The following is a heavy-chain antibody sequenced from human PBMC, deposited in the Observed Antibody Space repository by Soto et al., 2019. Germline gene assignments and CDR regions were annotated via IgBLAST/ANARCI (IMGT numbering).Heavy chain of an antibody. V-gene: IGHV1-58*02. J-gene: IGHJ4*02. Sequence: SVKVSCKASGFTFTSSAMQWVRQARGQRLEWIGWIVVGSGNTNYAQKFQERVTITRDMSTSTAYMELSSLRSEDTAVYYCAATYYDSSGYSDYWGQGTLVTVSS. CDR3: AATYYDSSGYSDY. CDR2: IVVGSGNT. D-gene: IGHD3-22*01. CDR1: GFTFTSSA.